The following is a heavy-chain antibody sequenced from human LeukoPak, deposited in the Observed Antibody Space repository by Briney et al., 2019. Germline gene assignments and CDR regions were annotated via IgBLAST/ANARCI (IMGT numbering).Heavy chain of an antibody. CDR1: GYTLTGYY. J-gene: IGHJ4*02. V-gene: IGHV1-2*02. Sequence: GPSVKVSRKASGYTLTGYYMHWVRQPPAQGLEWMGWINSNRCGTNYAQKFQGRVTMTRETSISTAYMERSRLRSDDTAVYYCAREPPIAAAGILDYWGQGTLVTVSS. D-gene: IGHD6-13*01. CDR2: INSNRCGT. CDR3: AREPPIAAAGILDY.